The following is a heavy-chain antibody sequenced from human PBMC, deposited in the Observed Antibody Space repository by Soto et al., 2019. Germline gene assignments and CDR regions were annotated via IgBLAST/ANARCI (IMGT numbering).Heavy chain of an antibody. CDR3: ARDYYDSSGYRYFDY. J-gene: IGHJ4*02. CDR1: GDSISSGGFS. Sequence: PSETLSLTCAVSGDSISSGGFSWSWIRQPPGKGLEWIGYIYHSGPSFYNPSLKSRVTISVDGSKNQFSLKLSSVTAVDTAVYYCARDYYDSSGYRYFDYWGQGTLVTVSS. V-gene: IGHV4-30-2*01. CDR2: IYHSGPS. D-gene: IGHD3-22*01.